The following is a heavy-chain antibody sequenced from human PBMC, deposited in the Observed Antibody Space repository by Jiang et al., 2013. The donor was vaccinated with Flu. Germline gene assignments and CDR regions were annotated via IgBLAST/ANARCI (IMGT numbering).Heavy chain of an antibody. J-gene: IGHJ3*02. Sequence: QTLSLTCAISGDSVSSNRAAWHWIRQSPSRGFEWLGRTYYRSKWYNDYAVSVKSRITINPDTSKNQFSLQLNSVTPEDTAVYYCARGGGAFDIWGQGTMVTVSS. CDR2: TYYRSKWYN. CDR1: GDSVSSNRAA. V-gene: IGHV6-1*01. CDR3: ARGGGAFDI.